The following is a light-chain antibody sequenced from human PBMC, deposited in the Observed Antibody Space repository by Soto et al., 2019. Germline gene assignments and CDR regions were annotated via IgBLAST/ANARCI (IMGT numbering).Light chain of an antibody. CDR3: QQYYSTPRT. CDR1: QSVLYSSNNKNY. V-gene: IGKV4-1*01. Sequence: DIVMTQPPDSLAVSLGERATINCKSSQSVLYSSNNKNYLAWYQQKPGQPPKLLIYWASTRESGVPDRFSGSGSGTDFTLTISSLQAEDAAVYYCQQYYSTPRTFXQGTKVDIK. CDR2: WAS. J-gene: IGKJ1*01.